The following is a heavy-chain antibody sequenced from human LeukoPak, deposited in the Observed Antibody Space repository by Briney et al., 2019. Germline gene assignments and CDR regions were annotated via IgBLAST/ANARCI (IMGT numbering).Heavy chain of an antibody. J-gene: IGHJ4*02. CDR3: ARGGGGGFDY. CDR1: GGSFSGYY. V-gene: IGHV4-34*01. D-gene: IGHD2-15*01. Sequence: PSETLSLTCAVYGGSFSGYYWSWIRQPPGKGLEWIGEINHSGSTNYNPSLKSRVTISVDTSKNQLSLKLSSVTAADTAVYYCARGGGGGFDYWGQGTLVTVSS. CDR2: INHSGST.